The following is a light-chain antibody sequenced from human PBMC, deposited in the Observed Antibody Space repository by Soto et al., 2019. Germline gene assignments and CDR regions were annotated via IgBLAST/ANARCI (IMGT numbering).Light chain of an antibody. Sequence: EIVLTQSPATLSLSPGERATLSCRASQSVSSYLAWYQQKPGQAPRLLIYDASNRATGIPARFSGSGSGTDLTLAISRLEPEDFAVYYCQQRSNWPPLTFGRGTRLEIK. V-gene: IGKV3-11*01. CDR2: DAS. CDR3: QQRSNWPPLT. CDR1: QSVSSY. J-gene: IGKJ5*01.